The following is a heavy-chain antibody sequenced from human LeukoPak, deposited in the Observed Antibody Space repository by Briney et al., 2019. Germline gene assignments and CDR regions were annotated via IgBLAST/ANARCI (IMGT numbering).Heavy chain of an antibody. V-gene: IGHV3-74*01. J-gene: IGHJ4*02. Sequence: GGSLRLSCAASGSTFSSTWMHWFRQAPGKGPVWVSRIHSDGSSTIYADSVKGRFTISRDNARNTLYLQMNSLRAEDTAVYYCVRDRYYVPDYWGQGTLVTVSS. D-gene: IGHD3-16*01. CDR1: GSTFSSTW. CDR2: IHSDGSST. CDR3: VRDRYYVPDY.